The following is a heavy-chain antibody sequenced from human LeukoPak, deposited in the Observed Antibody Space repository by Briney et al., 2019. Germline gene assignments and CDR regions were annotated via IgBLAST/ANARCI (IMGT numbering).Heavy chain of an antibody. D-gene: IGHD6-13*01. Sequence: GESLKISCKGSGYSFTSYWIGWVRQMPGKGLEWMGIIYPGGSDTRYSPSFQGQVTISADKSISTAYLQWSSLKASDTAMYYCARIGKYSSSRERAFDIWGQGTMVTVSS. V-gene: IGHV5-51*01. J-gene: IGHJ3*02. CDR2: IYPGGSDT. CDR1: GYSFTSYW. CDR3: ARIGKYSSSRERAFDI.